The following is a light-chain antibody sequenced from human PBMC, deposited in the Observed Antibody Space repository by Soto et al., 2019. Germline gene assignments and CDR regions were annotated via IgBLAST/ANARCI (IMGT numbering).Light chain of an antibody. CDR1: QDISNY. J-gene: IGKJ4*01. CDR2: AAS. CDR3: HKYKGAPHT. Sequence: DIQMTQSPSSLSASVGDRVTITCRASQDISNYLAWYQQKPGKVPKLLIYAASTLQLGVPSRFSGSGSGTDFTLTISSLQPEDVATYYCHKYKGAPHTFGGGTKVEIK. V-gene: IGKV1-27*01.